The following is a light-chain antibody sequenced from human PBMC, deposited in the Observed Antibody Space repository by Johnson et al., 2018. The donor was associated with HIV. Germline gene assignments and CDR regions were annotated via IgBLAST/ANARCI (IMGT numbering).Light chain of an antibody. V-gene: IGLV1-51*01. Sequence: QSALTQPPSVSAAPGQKVTISCSGSSSNIGNNYVSWYQQVPGTAPKLLIYDNNKRPSGIPDRFSGSKSGTSATLGITGLPTGDEADYYCGTWDSSLSAGVFGTGTKVTVL. J-gene: IGLJ1*01. CDR3: GTWDSSLSAGV. CDR1: SSNIGNNY. CDR2: DNN.